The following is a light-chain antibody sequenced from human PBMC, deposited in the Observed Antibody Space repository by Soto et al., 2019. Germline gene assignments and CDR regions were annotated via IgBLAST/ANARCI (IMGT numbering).Light chain of an antibody. J-gene: IGKJ5*01. V-gene: IGKV3D-20*02. CDR2: DAS. CDR3: QQRSSWPIT. Sequence: LKQSPGTLSLKQGERATLSCRASQSVSSSYLAWYQQKPGQAPRLLIYDASRRATGIPARLSGSGSGADFTLTISTLEPEDFAVYYCQQRSSWPITFGQGTLLEVK. CDR1: QSVSSSY.